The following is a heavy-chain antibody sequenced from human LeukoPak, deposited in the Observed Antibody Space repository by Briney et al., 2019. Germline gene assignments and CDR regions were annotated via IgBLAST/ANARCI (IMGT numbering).Heavy chain of an antibody. CDR3: ARVGQGEWFFDL. J-gene: IGHJ2*01. D-gene: IGHD1-26*01. Sequence: GGSLRLSSAASGFIFSNYWMHWVRQAPGKGLVWVSRIKTDGSTITYADSVKGRFTISRDNAMNTLYLQMDSLGAEDTAVYYCARVGQGEWFFDLWGRGTLVTVSS. CDR2: IKTDGSTI. V-gene: IGHV3-74*01. CDR1: GFIFSNYW.